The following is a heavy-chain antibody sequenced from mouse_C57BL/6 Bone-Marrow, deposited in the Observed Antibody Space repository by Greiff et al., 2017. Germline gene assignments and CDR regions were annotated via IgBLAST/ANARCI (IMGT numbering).Heavy chain of an antibody. CDR3: ARHNPHYYAMDY. V-gene: IGHV5-12*01. CDR2: ISNGGGST. Sequence: EVHLVESGGGLVQPGGSLKLSCAASGFTFSDYYMYWVRQTPEKRLEWVAYISNGGGSTYYPDTVKGRFTISRDNAKNTLYLQMSRLKSEDTAMYYCARHNPHYYAMDYWGQGTSVTVSS. J-gene: IGHJ4*01. CDR1: GFTFSDYY.